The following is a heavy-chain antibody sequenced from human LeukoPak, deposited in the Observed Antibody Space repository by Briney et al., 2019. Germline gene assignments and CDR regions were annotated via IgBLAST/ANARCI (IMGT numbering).Heavy chain of an antibody. CDR3: ARGGHTAMDYHYFDY. V-gene: IGHV4-30-4*02. CDR2: IFYSGST. D-gene: IGHD5-18*01. J-gene: IGHJ4*02. CDR1: DGSISSGDYY. Sequence: SETLSLTCTVSDGSISSGDYYWSWIRQPPGKGLEWIGYIFYSGSTYYNPSLKSRVTISVDTSKNQFSLKLSSVTAADTAVYYCARGGHTAMDYHYFDYWGQGTLVTVSS.